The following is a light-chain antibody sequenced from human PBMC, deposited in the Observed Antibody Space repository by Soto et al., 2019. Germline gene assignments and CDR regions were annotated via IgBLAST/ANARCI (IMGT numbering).Light chain of an antibody. CDR1: QSVSSK. CDR2: DTS. J-gene: IGKJ5*01. CDR3: KQNNDWFSIT. Sequence: EIVMTQSPATLSVSPGERAALSCRASQSVSSKLAWYRQRPGQAPRLVIYDTSTRATGVPARFSGSGSGTEFTLTISSLQSEDFGGYYCKQNNDWFSITFGQGTRLEIK. V-gene: IGKV3-15*01.